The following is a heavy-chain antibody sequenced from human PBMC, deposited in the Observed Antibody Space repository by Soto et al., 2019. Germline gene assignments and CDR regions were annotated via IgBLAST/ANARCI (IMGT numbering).Heavy chain of an antibody. D-gene: IGHD3-3*01. CDR2: IKSKTDGGTT. V-gene: IGHV3-15*07. Sequence: NWVRQAPGKGLEWVGRIKSKTDGGTTDYAAPVKGRFTISRDDLKNTLSLQMNSLRTEDTAVYYCTADPAYYDYWSAYLGWFDPWGQGTLVTVSS. J-gene: IGHJ5*02. CDR3: TADPAYYDYWSAYLGWFDP.